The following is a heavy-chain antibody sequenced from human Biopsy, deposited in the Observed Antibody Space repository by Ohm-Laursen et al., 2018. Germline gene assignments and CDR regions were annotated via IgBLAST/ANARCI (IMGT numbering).Heavy chain of an antibody. CDR2: IIPTFDTP. V-gene: IGHV1-69*06. D-gene: IGHD3-10*01. Sequence: GSSVKASCKASGGTFSSFGISWVRQAPGQGLEWMGRIIPTFDTPTYAPDFQGRVTFTADKSTGTAHLDLSRLRSEDTAIYYCAGGAAKGNPYDHWGQGTLVTVSS. CDR3: AGGAAKGNPYDH. CDR1: GGTFSSFG. J-gene: IGHJ5*02.